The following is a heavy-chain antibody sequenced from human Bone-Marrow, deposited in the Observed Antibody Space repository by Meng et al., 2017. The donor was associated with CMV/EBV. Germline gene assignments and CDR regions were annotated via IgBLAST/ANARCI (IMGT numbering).Heavy chain of an antibody. Sequence: SETLSLTCTVSGGSISSSSYYWGWIRQPPGKGLEWIGSIYYSGSTYYNPSLKSRVTISVDTSKNQFSLKLSSVTAADTAVYYCARGLGSGSYSGYWGQGTLVTVSS. V-gene: IGHV4-39*07. CDR3: ARGLGSGSYSGY. CDR1: GGSISSSSYY. J-gene: IGHJ4*02. CDR2: IYYSGST. D-gene: IGHD3-10*01.